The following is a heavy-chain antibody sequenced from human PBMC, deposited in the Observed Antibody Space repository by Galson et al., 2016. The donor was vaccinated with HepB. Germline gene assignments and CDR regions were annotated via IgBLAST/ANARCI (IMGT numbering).Heavy chain of an antibody. CDR1: GGTFNNYG. CDR3: VTERGGTGFDI. CDR2: IIPAYGLE. V-gene: IGHV1-69*13. D-gene: IGHD3/OR15-3a*01. Sequence: SVKVSCKASGGTFNNYGINWLRQAPEQSLEWMGGIIPAYGLEDSAQSFQGRVTLTADESTSTAYLELRGLRSDDTAVYYCVTERGGTGFDIWGQGTMVTVSS. J-gene: IGHJ3*02.